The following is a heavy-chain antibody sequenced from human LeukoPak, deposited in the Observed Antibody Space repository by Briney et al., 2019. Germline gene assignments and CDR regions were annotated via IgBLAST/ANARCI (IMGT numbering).Heavy chain of an antibody. J-gene: IGHJ4*02. CDR1: GFTFTFRSYW. CDR2: IDNDGSDT. D-gene: IGHD2-2*01. V-gene: IGHV3-74*01. Sequence: GGSLRLSCTASGFTFTFRSYWMHWVRQAPGKGLVWISRIDNDGSDTIYADSVKGRFTVSRDNSKNLLYLQMDSLRVEDTAVYYCARAGTCSSTSCDGGFEYWGQGTLVTVSS. CDR3: ARAGTCSSTSCDGGFEY.